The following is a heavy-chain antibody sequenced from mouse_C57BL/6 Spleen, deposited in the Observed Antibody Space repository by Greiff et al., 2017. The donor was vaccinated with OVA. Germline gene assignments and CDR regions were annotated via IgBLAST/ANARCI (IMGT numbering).Heavy chain of an antibody. CDR1: GYTFTSYW. CDR3: ARINSSYWYFDV. Sequence: QVQLKQPGAELVKPGASVKLSCKASGYTFTSYWMHWVKQRPGQGLEWIGMIHPNSGSTNYNEKFKSKATLTVDKSSSTAYMQLSSLTSEDSAVYYCARINSSYWYFDVWGTGTTVTVSS. CDR2: IHPNSGST. J-gene: IGHJ1*03. V-gene: IGHV1-64*01.